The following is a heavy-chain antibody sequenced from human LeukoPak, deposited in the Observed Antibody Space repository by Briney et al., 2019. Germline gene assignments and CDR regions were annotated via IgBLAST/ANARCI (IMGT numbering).Heavy chain of an antibody. CDR2: IFPGDSDT. Sequence: GESLKISCKGSGYYFTNYWIAWVRQMPGKGLEWMGIIFPGDSDTRYSPSFQGQVTISADKSMNTAYLQRSNLKASDTAIYYCARQGAGGWYITPFDAWGQGTLVTVSS. CDR1: GYYFTNYW. CDR3: ARQGAGGWYITPFDA. D-gene: IGHD6-19*01. V-gene: IGHV5-51*01. J-gene: IGHJ4*02.